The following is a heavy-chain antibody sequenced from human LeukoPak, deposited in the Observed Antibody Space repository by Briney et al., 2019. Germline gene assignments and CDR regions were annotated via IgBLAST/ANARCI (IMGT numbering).Heavy chain of an antibody. CDR2: INHGGST. CDR3: AGGLGGTTFYNWFDP. Sequence: PSETLSLTCAVYGGSFSGYYWSWIRQPPGKGLEWIGEINHGGSTNYNPSLKSRVTISVDTSKNQFSLKLSSVTAADTAVFYCAGGLGGTTFYNWFDPWGQGTLVTVSS. D-gene: IGHD1-7*01. CDR1: GGSFSGYY. V-gene: IGHV4-34*01. J-gene: IGHJ5*02.